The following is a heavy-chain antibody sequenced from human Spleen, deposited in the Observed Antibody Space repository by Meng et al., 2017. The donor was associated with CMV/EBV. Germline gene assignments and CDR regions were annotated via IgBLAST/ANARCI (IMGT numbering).Heavy chain of an antibody. CDR1: GDSVSSNSAA. CDR3: ARAGTYSGWGEGWFDP. Sequence: LRLSCAISGDSVSSNSAAWNWIRQSPSRGLEWLGGTYYRSKWYNDYAVSVKSRITINPDTSKNQFSLQLNSVTPEDTAVYYCARAGTYSGWGEGWFDPWGQGTLVTVSS. J-gene: IGHJ5*02. V-gene: IGHV6-1*01. CDR2: TYYRSKWYN. D-gene: IGHD6-19*01.